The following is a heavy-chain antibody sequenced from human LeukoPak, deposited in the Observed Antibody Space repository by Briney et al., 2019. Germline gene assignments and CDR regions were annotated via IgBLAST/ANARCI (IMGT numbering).Heavy chain of an antibody. CDR3: AKLPLYYDILTGPLVDY. V-gene: IGHV3-30*02. J-gene: IGHJ4*02. CDR2: IRYDRSDK. Sequence: PGGSLRLSCAASGFTFSSYGMHWVRQAPGKGLEWVAFIRYDRSDKYYTDSVKGRFTISRDNSKNTLYLQMNSLRAEDTAIYYCAKLPLYYDILTGPLVDYWGQGTLVTVSS. CDR1: GFTFSSYG. D-gene: IGHD3-9*01.